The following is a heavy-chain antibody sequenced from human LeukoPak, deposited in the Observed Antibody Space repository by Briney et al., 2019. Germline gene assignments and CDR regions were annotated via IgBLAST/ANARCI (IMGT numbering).Heavy chain of an antibody. CDR3: ARGTWNFDL. Sequence: GGSPRLSCAASGFSFNSYWMSWVRQVPGKGLEWVANIKQDGSEKYYVDSVKGRFTISRDNAKTSLYLQMNSLRAEDTALYYCARGTWNFDLWGRGTLLSVSS. V-gene: IGHV3-7*04. CDR2: IKQDGSEK. J-gene: IGHJ2*01. CDR1: GFSFNSYW.